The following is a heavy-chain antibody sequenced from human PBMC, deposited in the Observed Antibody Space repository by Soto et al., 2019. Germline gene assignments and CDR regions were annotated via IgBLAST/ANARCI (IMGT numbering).Heavy chain of an antibody. CDR3: ARVSHSTAGYYEYYGMDI. D-gene: IGHD6-13*01. V-gene: IGHV1-2*02. CDR1: GYTFTDYY. CDR2: INPNSGGI. Sequence: ASVKVSCKASGYTFTDYYIHWVRQTPGQGLEWMGWINPNSGGINYAQKFQGRVTVTRDTSVTTGYMELSRLRSDDTAVYYCARVSHSTAGYYEYYGMDIWGQGTTVTVSS. J-gene: IGHJ6*02.